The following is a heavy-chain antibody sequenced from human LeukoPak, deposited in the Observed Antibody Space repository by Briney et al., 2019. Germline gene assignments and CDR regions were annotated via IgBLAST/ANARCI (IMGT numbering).Heavy chain of an antibody. J-gene: IGHJ4*02. CDR1: GFTFSSYS. CDR2: ISSSSSYI. D-gene: IGHD3-10*01. CDR3: AREITMVRGVMFLRTFTYYFDY. V-gene: IGHV3-21*01. Sequence: PGGSLRLSCAASGFTFSSYSMNWVRQAPGKGLEWVSSISSSSSYIYYAVSVKGRFTISRDNAKNSLYLQMNSLRAEDTAVYYCAREITMVRGVMFLRTFTYYFDYWGQGTLVTVSS.